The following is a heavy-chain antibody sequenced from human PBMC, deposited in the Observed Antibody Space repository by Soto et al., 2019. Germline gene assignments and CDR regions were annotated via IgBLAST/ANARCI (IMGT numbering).Heavy chain of an antibody. J-gene: IGHJ6*03. CDR3: ARDPTSTFYYYYYMDV. CDR1: GFTFSSYS. Sequence: GGSLRLSCAASGFTFSSYSMNWVRQAPGKGLEWVSSISSSSSYIYYADSVKGRFTISRDNAKNSLYLQMNSLRAEDTAVYYCARDPTSTFYYYYYMDVWGKGTTVTVSS. D-gene: IGHD1-26*01. V-gene: IGHV3-21*01. CDR2: ISSSSSYI.